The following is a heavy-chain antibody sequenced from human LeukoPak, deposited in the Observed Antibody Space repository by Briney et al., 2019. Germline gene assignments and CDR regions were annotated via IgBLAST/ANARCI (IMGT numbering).Heavy chain of an antibody. CDR2: ISGSGGNT. Sequence: GGSLRLSCAASGFTLSNYAMSWVRQAPGKGVEGVSSISGSGGNTYYADSVKGRFTIPRDNSKNTLYLEMNSLRAEDTAVYYCAKDVARYCSGGTCPNYFDYWDQGTLVTVSS. V-gene: IGHV3-23*01. J-gene: IGHJ4*02. D-gene: IGHD2-15*01. CDR3: AKDVARYCSGGTCPNYFDY. CDR1: GFTLSNYA.